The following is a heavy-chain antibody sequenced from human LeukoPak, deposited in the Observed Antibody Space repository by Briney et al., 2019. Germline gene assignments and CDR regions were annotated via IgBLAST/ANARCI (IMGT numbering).Heavy chain of an antibody. CDR1: GFTFSSYA. D-gene: IGHD3-10*01. CDR2: ISGSGGST. Sequence: GGSLRLSCAASGFTFSSYAMSWVRQAPGKGLEWVSAISGSGGSTYYADSVKGRLTISRDNSKNTLYLQMNSLRAEDTALYYCAKDFGSGMGRSLWFGELNPAGDYWGQGTLVTVSS. CDR3: AKDFGSGMGRSLWFGELNPAGDY. V-gene: IGHV3-23*01. J-gene: IGHJ4*02.